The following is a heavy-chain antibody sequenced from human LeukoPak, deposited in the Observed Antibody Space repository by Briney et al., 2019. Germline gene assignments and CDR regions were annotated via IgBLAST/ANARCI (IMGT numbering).Heavy chain of an antibody. CDR1: GYTFTGYY. V-gene: IGHV1-18*04. CDR2: ISAYNGNT. Sequence: ASVKVSCKASGYTFTGYYMHWVRQAPGQGLEWMGWISAYNGNTNYAQKLQGRVTMTTDTSTSTAYMELRSLRPDDTAVYYCARVPSSGGSGSFDYWGQGTLVTVSS. CDR3: ARVPSSGGSGSFDY. J-gene: IGHJ4*02. D-gene: IGHD3-10*01.